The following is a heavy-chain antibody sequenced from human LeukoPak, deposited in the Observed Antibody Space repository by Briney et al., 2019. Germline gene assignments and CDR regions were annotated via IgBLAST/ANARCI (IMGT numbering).Heavy chain of an antibody. Sequence: GSLRLSCAASGFTFSNYGMHWVRQAPGKGLEWVAVISYDGSNEYYADSVKGRFTISRDNSKNTLYLQMDSLRAEDTAVFYCAKNLLRYFEGLMDVWGQGTTVTVSS. CDR2: ISYDGSNE. D-gene: IGHD3-9*01. J-gene: IGHJ6*02. V-gene: IGHV3-30*18. CDR3: AKNLLRYFEGLMDV. CDR1: GFTFSNYG.